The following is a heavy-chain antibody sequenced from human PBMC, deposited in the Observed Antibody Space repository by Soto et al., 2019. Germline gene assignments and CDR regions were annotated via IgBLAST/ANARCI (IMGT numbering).Heavy chain of an antibody. CDR1: GDYISTYD. CDR2: IHYSGKT. D-gene: IGHD5-18*01. J-gene: IGHJ4*02. CDR3: ARSRSRIRVDTVDY. V-gene: IGHV4-59*08. Sequence: SETMSLTSSVAGDYISTYDWSWIRQKPGKGLEWIGDIHYSGKTNYNPSLKSRVTISVDTSKNQFSLKLSSVTAADTAVYYCARSRSRIRVDTVDYWGQGTLVTVSS.